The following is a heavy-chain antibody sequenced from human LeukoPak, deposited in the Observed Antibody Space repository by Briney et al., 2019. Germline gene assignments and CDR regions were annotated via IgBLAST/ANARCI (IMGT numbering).Heavy chain of an antibody. CDR2: INTYNDNT. J-gene: IGHJ1*01. V-gene: IGHV1-18*01. CDR3: ARVPQWLEYFQL. D-gene: IGHD6-19*01. Sequence: ASVKVSCKASGYTFTRYGINWVRQPPGQGLEWMGWINTYNDNTNYTQKFQGRVTMTTDTPTSTAYMELRSLRSDDTAVYYCARVPQWLEYFQLWGQGTLVTVSS. CDR1: GYTFTRYG.